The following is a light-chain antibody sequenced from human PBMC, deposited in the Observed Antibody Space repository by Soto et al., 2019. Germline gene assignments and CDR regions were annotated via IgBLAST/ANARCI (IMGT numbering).Light chain of an antibody. CDR3: LHRMNWPLT. J-gene: IGKJ5*01. CDR1: QSLNNY. Sequence: DIQMTQSPSTLSASVGDRVTITCRASQSLNNYLAWYQQKPGKAPKLLIYDASTLERGVPSRFSGTGSETDFTLTISSLEPEDFGVYYCLHRMNWPLTFGQGTRLEI. CDR2: DAS. V-gene: IGKV1-5*01.